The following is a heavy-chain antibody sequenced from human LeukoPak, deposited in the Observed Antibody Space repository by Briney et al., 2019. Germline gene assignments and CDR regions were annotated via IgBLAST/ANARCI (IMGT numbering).Heavy chain of an antibody. D-gene: IGHD6-19*01. CDR1: GFTFSSYW. CDR2: IKQDGSEK. Sequence: SGGSLRLSCAASGFTFSSYWMSWVRQAPGKGLEWVANIKQDGSEKYYVDSVKGRFTISRGNAKNSLYLQMNSLRAEDTAVYYCARVAAPLRAVAGDYYYYGMDVWGQGTTVTVSS. V-gene: IGHV3-7*01. J-gene: IGHJ6*02. CDR3: ARVAAPLRAVAGDYYYYGMDV.